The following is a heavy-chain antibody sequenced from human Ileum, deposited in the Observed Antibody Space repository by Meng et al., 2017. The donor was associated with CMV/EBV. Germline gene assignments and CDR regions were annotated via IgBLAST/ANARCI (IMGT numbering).Heavy chain of an antibody. CDR1: GFTFSNYA. CDR3: AKDDTSGNGIFDPFHV. D-gene: IGHD2/OR15-2a*01. J-gene: IGHJ3*01. Sequence: GGSLRLSCAASGFTFSNYAMSWVRQAPGKGLEWVSSIHVGGFGTYFADSVKGRFTISRDDSKDTLYLQMNSLRAEDTAVYYCAKDDTSGNGIFDPFHVWGQGTMVTVSS. V-gene: IGHV3-23*01. CDR2: IHVGGFGT.